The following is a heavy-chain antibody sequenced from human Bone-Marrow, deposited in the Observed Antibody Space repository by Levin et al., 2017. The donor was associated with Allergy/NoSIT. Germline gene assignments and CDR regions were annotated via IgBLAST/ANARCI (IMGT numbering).Heavy chain of an antibody. CDR1: GYTFTAYY. Sequence: GGSLRLSCKASGYTFTAYYIHWVRQAPGQGLEWMGWINPKTGGTKYAQKFQGRVSVTRDTSIGTAYMELTRLRSDDTAVYYCARDTAYGSGSDSDYWGQGTLVTVSS. D-gene: IGHD3-10*01. CDR2: INPKTGGT. CDR3: ARDTAYGSGSDSDY. V-gene: IGHV1-2*02. J-gene: IGHJ4*02.